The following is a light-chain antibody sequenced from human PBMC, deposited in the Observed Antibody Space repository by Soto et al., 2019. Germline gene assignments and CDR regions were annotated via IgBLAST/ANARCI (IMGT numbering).Light chain of an antibody. V-gene: IGLV4-60*02. CDR2: LEYNGRY. J-gene: IGLJ3*02. Sequence: QLVLSQSSSASASLGSSVKLTCTLSRGHNSYIIAWHQQQSGKAPRYLMNLEYNGRYSKGSGVPDRFSGSSSGADRYLTITDVQFEDEADYYCETWDTDNWVFSGGTKVTVL. CDR3: ETWDTDNWV. CDR1: RGHNSYI.